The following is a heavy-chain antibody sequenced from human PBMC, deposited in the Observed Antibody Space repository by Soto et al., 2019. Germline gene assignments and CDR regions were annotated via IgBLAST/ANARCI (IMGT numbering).Heavy chain of an antibody. D-gene: IGHD2-2*01. CDR1: GYTFTGYY. Sequence: ASVKVSCKASGYTFTGYYMHWVRQAPGQGLEWMGWINPNSGGTNYAQKCQGWVTMTRDTSISTAYMELSRLRSDDTAVYYCARGYQLLRRYYYYGMDVWGQGTTVTVSS. V-gene: IGHV1-2*04. CDR2: INPNSGGT. J-gene: IGHJ6*02. CDR3: ARGYQLLRRYYYYGMDV.